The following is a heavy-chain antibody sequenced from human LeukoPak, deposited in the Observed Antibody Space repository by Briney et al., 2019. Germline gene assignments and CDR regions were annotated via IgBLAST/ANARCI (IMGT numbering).Heavy chain of an antibody. Sequence: SETLSLTCTVSGGSISSYYWSWIRQPPGKGLEWIGYIYYSGSTNYNPSLKSRVTISVDTSKNQVSLKLRSVTAADTAVYYCARGRAHCSSTSCYEGPPNWFDPWGQGTLVTVSS. CDR1: GGSISSYY. CDR3: ARGRAHCSSTSCYEGPPNWFDP. D-gene: IGHD2-2*01. J-gene: IGHJ5*02. CDR2: IYYSGST. V-gene: IGHV4-59*01.